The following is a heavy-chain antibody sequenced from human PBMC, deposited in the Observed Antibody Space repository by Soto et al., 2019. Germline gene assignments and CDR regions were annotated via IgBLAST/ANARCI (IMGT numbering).Heavy chain of an antibody. CDR1: GGSISSYY. D-gene: IGHD2-8*01. CDR3: ARDGVYCTNGVCSMLHFDY. CDR2: IYTSGST. Sequence: SETLSLTCTVSGGSISSYYWSWIRQPAGKGLEGIGRIYTSGSTNYNPSLKSRVTMSVDTPKNQFSLKLSSVTAADTAVYYCARDGVYCTNGVCSMLHFDYCGQGTLVTVSS. J-gene: IGHJ4*02. V-gene: IGHV4-4*07.